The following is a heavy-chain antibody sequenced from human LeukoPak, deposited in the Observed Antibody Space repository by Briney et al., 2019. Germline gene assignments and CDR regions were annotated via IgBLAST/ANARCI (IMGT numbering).Heavy chain of an antibody. V-gene: IGHV3-48*04. J-gene: IGHJ4*02. D-gene: IGHD2-2*01. CDR3: ARAPGSRTLLVFDD. Sequence: PGGSLRLSCAASGFTFSSYGTTWVRQAPGKGLEWVSYISSSGSTIYYADSVKGRFTISRDNAKNSLYLQMNSLRAEDTAVYYCARAPGSRTLLVFDDWGQGTLVTVSS. CDR1: GFTFSSYG. CDR2: ISSSGSTI.